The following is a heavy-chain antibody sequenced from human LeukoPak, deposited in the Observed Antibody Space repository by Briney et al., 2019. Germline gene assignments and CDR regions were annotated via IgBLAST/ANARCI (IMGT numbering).Heavy chain of an antibody. V-gene: IGHV3-23*01. D-gene: IGHD3-22*01. Sequence: PGGSLRLSCAASGFTFSSYAMSWVRQAPGKGLEWVSAISGSGGSTYYADSVKGRFTISRDNSKNTLYLQMNSLRAEDTAVYYCAKVSSPYYYDSSGYPRPGDYFDYWGQGTLVTVSS. CDR3: AKVSSPYYYDSSGYPRPGDYFDY. CDR1: GFTFSSYA. CDR2: ISGSGGST. J-gene: IGHJ4*02.